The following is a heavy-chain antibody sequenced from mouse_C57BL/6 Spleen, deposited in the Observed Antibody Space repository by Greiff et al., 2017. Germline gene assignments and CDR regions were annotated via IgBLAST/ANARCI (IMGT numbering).Heavy chain of an antibody. D-gene: IGHD2-5*01. CDR2: IDPSDSYT. J-gene: IGHJ2*01. Sequence: QVQLQQPGAELVMPGASVKLSCKASGYTFTSYWMHWVKQRPGQGLEWIGEIDPSDSYTNYNQKFKGKSTLTVDKSSSTAYMQLSSLTSEDSAVYYCARWAYYSNYLYYFDYWGQGTTLTVSS. V-gene: IGHV1-69*01. CDR1: GYTFTSYW. CDR3: ARWAYYSNYLYYFDY.